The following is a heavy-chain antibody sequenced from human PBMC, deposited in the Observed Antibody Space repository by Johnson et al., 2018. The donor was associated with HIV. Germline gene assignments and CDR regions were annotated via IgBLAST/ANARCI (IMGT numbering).Heavy chain of an antibody. J-gene: IGHJ3*02. Sequence: QVQLVESGGCLVQPGRSLRLSCAASGYSFSSYAMHWVRQAPGKGLEWVAGISSDGSNTYYKASVQGQFTISRDNSKNTLYLQMNNLRAVDTAVYYYARDILEYNSSVPDAFDIWGQGTMVTVSS. CDR2: ISSDGSNT. V-gene: IGHV3-30*04. D-gene: IGHD6-6*01. CDR1: GYSFSSYA. CDR3: ARDILEYNSSVPDAFDI.